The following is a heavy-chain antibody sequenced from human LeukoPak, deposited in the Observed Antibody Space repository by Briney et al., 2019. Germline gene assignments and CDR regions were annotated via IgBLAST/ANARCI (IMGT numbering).Heavy chain of an antibody. V-gene: IGHV5-51*01. Sequence: GESLKISCKGLGYSFTSYCIAWVRQMPGKGLEWMGIIYPGDSDTRYSPSFQGQVTISGDKSISTVYLQWSSLKASDTAMYYCARVDLYCNSTSCYSFDYWGQGTLVTVSS. J-gene: IGHJ4*02. CDR3: ARVDLYCNSTSCYSFDY. CDR1: GYSFTSYC. D-gene: IGHD2-2*01. CDR2: IYPGDSDT.